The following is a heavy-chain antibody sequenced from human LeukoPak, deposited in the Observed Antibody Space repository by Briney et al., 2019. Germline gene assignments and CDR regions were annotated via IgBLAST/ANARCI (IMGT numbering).Heavy chain of an antibody. CDR2: INHSGST. D-gene: IGHD6-6*01. Sequence: SETLSLTCAVYGGSFSGYYWSWIRQPPGKGLEWIGEINHSGSTNYNPSLKSRVTISVDTSKNQFSLKLSSVTPEDTAVYYCAREQRIAARRGFDYWGQGTLVTVSS. V-gene: IGHV4-34*01. CDR3: AREQRIAARRGFDY. CDR1: GGSFSGYY. J-gene: IGHJ4*02.